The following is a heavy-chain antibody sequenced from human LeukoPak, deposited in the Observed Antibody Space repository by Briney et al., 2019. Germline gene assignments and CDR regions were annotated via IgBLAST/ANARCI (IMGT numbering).Heavy chain of an antibody. CDR1: GYTFTGYY. D-gene: IGHD3-10*01. CDR3: AREYGSGYYYVYLDY. V-gene: IGHV1-2*02. J-gene: IGHJ4*02. Sequence: ASVKVSCKASGYTFTGYYIDWVRQSPGQGLEWMGWFNPNSGGTDSAQKFQGRVTMTGDTSISTVYMERRGLTSDDTAVYYCAREYGSGYYYVYLDYWGQGGLVIVSS. CDR2: FNPNSGGT.